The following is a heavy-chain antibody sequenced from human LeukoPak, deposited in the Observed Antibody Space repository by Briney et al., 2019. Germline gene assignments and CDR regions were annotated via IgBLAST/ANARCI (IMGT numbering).Heavy chain of an antibody. J-gene: IGHJ5*02. CDR3: AREGGWQQLVGNWFDP. Sequence: PGGSLRLFCAASGFTFSSYWMSWVRQAPGKGLEWVANIKQDGSEKYYVDSVKGRFTISRDNAKNSLYLQMNSLRAEDTAVYYCAREGGWQQLVGNWFDPWGQGTLVTVSS. CDR2: IKQDGSEK. D-gene: IGHD6-13*01. V-gene: IGHV3-7*01. CDR1: GFTFSSYW.